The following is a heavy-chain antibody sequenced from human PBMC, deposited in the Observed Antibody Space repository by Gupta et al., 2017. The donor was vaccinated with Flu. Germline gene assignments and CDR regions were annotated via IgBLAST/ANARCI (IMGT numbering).Heavy chain of an antibody. D-gene: IGHD2-15*01. J-gene: IGHJ6*02. V-gene: IGHV3-23*01. CDR3: AKEAGPQDYYYGMDV. CDR2: IGGSGGST. CDR1: A. Sequence: AMSWVRQAPGKGLEWVSAIGGSGGSTYYADSVKGRFTISRDNSKNTLYLQMNSLRAEDTAVYYGAKEAGPQDYYYGMDVWGQGTTVTVSS.